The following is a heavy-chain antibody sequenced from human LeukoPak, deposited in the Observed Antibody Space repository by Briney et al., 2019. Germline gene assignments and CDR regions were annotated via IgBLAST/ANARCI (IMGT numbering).Heavy chain of an antibody. CDR3: ARGSSSSWYYYYYYMDV. Sequence: PSETLSLTCTVSGYSISSGYYWGWIRQPPGKGLEWIGSIYHSGSTYYNPSLKSRLTISVDTSKNQFSLKLSSVTAADTAVYYCARGSSSSWYYYYYYMDVWGKGTTVTVSS. J-gene: IGHJ6*03. CDR1: GYSISSGYY. D-gene: IGHD6-13*01. CDR2: IYHSGST. V-gene: IGHV4-38-2*02.